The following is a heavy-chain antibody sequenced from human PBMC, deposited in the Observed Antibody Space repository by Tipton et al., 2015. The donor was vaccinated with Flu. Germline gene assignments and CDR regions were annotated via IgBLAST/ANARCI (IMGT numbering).Heavy chain of an antibody. V-gene: IGHV3-30-3*01. CDR3: SMRLDY. J-gene: IGHJ4*02. Sequence: SLRLSCAASGFTFSTYAMHWVRQAPGKGLEWVAVISYDGSNKYYADSVKGRFTISRDNSKNTLYLQMNSLRAEDTAVYYCSMRLDYWGQGTPVTVSS. CDR2: ISYDGSNK. CDR1: GFTFSTYA.